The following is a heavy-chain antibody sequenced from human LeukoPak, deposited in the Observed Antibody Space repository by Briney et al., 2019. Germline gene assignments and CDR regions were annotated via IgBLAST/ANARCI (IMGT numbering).Heavy chain of an antibody. Sequence: GGSLRLSCAASGFTFNSYVMSWVRQAPGKGLEWVSVIYSGGSTYYADSVEGRFTISRDNSKNTLYLQMNSLRAEDTAVYYCARVVRGITGSYYYYYMDVWGKGTTVTISS. J-gene: IGHJ6*03. CDR1: GFTFNSYV. CDR2: IYSGGST. D-gene: IGHD3-10*01. CDR3: ARVVRGITGSYYYYYMDV. V-gene: IGHV3-66*01.